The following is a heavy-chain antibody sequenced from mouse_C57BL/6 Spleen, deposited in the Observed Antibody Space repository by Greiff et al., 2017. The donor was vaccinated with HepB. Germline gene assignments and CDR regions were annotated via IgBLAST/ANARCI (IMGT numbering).Heavy chain of an antibody. D-gene: IGHD2-1*01. CDR3: ARYRGNHWYFDV. J-gene: IGHJ1*03. CDR2: IDPSDSET. V-gene: IGHV1-52*01. CDR1: GYTFTSYW. Sequence: VQLQQPGAELVRPGSSVKLSCKASGYTFTSYWMHWVKQRPIQGLEWIGNIDPSDSETHYNQKFKDKATLTVDKSSSTAYMQLSSLTSEDSAVYYCARYRGNHWYFDVWGTGTTVTVSS.